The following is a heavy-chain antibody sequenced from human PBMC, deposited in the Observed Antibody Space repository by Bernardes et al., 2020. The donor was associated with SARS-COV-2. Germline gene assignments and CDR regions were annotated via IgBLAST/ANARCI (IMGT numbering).Heavy chain of an antibody. J-gene: IGHJ5*02. CDR1: GFSLSTSGVG. CDR3: AHWNYRTVTTLNIHWFDP. Sequence: SGPTLVKPTQTLTLTCTFSGFSLSTSGVGVGWIRQPPGKALEWLALIYWDDDKRYSPTLKSRLTITKDTSKNQVVLTMTNMDPVDTATYYCAHWNYRTVTTLNIHWFDPWGQGTLVTVSS. D-gene: IGHD4-17*01. V-gene: IGHV2-5*02. CDR2: IYWDDDK.